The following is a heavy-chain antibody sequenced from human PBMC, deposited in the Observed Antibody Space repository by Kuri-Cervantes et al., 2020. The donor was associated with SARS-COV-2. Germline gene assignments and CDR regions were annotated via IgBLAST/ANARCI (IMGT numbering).Heavy chain of an antibody. Sequence: ASVKVSCKASGYTFTGYYMHWVRQAPGQGLEWMGWINPNRGGTNYAQKFQGWVTMTRDTSFSTFYMELSRLRSDDTPVYYCAESTPFRRLVVISRGGAFDIWGQGTMVTVSS. CDR3: AESTPFRRLVVISRGGAFDI. CDR2: INPNRGGT. CDR1: GYTFTGYY. D-gene: IGHD3-22*01. J-gene: IGHJ3*02. V-gene: IGHV1-2*04.